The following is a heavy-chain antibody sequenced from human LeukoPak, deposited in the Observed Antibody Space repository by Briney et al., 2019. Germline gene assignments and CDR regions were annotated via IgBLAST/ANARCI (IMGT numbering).Heavy chain of an antibody. CDR2: ISYDGSNK. CDR3: AKDGRYCSGGSCYWVTRGYYFDY. CDR1: GFTFSNYG. D-gene: IGHD2-15*01. Sequence: PGGSLRLSCAASGFTFSNYGMHWVRQAPGKGLEWVAVISYDGSNKYYADSVKGRFTISRDNSKNTPYLQMNSLRAEDTAVYYCAKDGRYCSGGSCYWVTRGYYFDYWGQGTLVTVSS. V-gene: IGHV3-30*18. J-gene: IGHJ4*02.